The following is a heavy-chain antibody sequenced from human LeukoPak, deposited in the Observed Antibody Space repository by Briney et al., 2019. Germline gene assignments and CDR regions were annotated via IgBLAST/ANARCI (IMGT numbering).Heavy chain of an antibody. D-gene: IGHD6-13*01. V-gene: IGHV1-2*02. CDR2: INPDSGGT. CDR3: AKSHASGSSWFVSNDY. CDR1: GYTFTGYY. J-gene: IGHJ4*02. Sequence: ASVKVSCKASGYTFTGYYMYWVRQAPGQGLEWLGWINPDSGGTKFPPKFQGRVTMTRDTSISTAYMELSRLSSDDTAVYYCAKSHASGSSWFVSNDYWGQGTLVTVSS.